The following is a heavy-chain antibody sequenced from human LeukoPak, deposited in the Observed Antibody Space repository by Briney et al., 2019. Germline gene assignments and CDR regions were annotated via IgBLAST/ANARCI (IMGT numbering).Heavy chain of an antibody. CDR1: GGSISSYC. CDR3: ARLEGYYGSGSTNWFDP. V-gene: IGHV4-59*08. Sequence: SETLSLTCTVPGGSISSYCWSWIRQPPGKGLEWIGYIHYSGSTNYNPSVKSRVTISVDTSKNQFSLRLSSVTAADTAVYYCARLEGYYGSGSTNWFDPWGQGTLVTVSS. CDR2: IHYSGST. J-gene: IGHJ5*02. D-gene: IGHD3-10*01.